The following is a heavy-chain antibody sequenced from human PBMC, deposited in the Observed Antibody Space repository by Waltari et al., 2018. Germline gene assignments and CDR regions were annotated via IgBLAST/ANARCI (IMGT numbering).Heavy chain of an antibody. Sequence: EVQLLESGGGLVQPGGSLRLSCAASGFTFSSYAMSWVRQAPGKGLEWVSAISGSGGSTYYADSVKGRFTISRDNSKNTLYLQMNSLRAEDTAVYYCARASSSDDYYYYGMDVWGQGTTVTVSS. CDR3: ARASSSDDYYYYGMDV. CDR1: GFTFSSYA. V-gene: IGHV3-23*01. CDR2: ISGSGGST. D-gene: IGHD6-6*01. J-gene: IGHJ6*02.